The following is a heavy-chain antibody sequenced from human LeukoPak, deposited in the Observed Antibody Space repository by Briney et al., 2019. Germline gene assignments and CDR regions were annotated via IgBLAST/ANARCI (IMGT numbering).Heavy chain of an antibody. CDR1: GGSFSGYY. J-gene: IGHJ4*02. V-gene: IGHV4-34*01. D-gene: IGHD3-10*01. CDR2: INHSGST. CDR3: ARGNLIRGVHTAPDS. Sequence: SETLSLTCAVYGGSFSGYYWSWIRQPPGKGLEWIGEINHSGSTNYNPSLKSRVTISGDTSKNQFSLNLRSVTAADTAIYFCARGNLIRGVHTAPDSWGQGTLVTVSS.